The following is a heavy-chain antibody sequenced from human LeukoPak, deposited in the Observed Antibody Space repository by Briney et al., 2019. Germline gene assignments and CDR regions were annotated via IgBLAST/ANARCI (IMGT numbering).Heavy chain of an antibody. D-gene: IGHD6-13*01. Sequence: SETLSLTCTVSGVSISSSSYYWGWIRQPPGKGLEWIGSIYYSGSTYYNPSLKSRVTISVDTSKNQFSLKLSSVTAADTAVYYCARLGPAGIFDYYYSMDVWGKGSTVTVSS. CDR3: ARLGPAGIFDYYYSMDV. V-gene: IGHV4-39*07. J-gene: IGHJ6*03. CDR1: GVSISSSSYY. CDR2: IYYSGST.